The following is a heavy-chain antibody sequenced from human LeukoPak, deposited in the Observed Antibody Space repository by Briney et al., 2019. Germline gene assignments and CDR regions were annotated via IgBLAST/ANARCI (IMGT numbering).Heavy chain of an antibody. J-gene: IGHJ4*02. CDR2: ITGSGGNT. Sequence: GASLRLSCAASGFTFSNYAMSWVRQAPGKGLHWVSAITGSGGNTYYADSVKGRFTISRDNSKNTLYLQMNSLRAEDTAVYYCAKWGDYDVLTGYYVSDYWGQGALVTVSS. CDR3: AKWGDYDVLTGYYVSDY. CDR1: GFTFSNYA. D-gene: IGHD3-9*01. V-gene: IGHV3-23*01.